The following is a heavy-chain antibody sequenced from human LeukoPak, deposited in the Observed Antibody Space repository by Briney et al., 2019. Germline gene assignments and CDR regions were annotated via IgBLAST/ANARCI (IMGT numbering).Heavy chain of an antibody. CDR1: GFTFSSYS. CDR2: ISSSSSYI. D-gene: IGHD6-19*01. CDR3: ARDQQYSSGWYSYFDY. Sequence: GGSLRLSCAASGFTFSSYSMNWVRQAPGKGLEWASSISSSSSYIYYADSVKGRFTISRDNAKNSLYLQMNSLRAEDTAVYYCARDQQYSSGWYSYFDYWGQGTLVTVSS. V-gene: IGHV3-21*01. J-gene: IGHJ4*02.